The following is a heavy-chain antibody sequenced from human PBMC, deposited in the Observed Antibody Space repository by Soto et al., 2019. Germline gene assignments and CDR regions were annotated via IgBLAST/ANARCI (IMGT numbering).Heavy chain of an antibody. CDR2: MSYDGSKK. V-gene: IGHV3-30*18. J-gene: IGHJ4*02. D-gene: IGHD1-26*01. CDR3: AKGGGGSYLYFDY. CDR1: GFTFSNYG. Sequence: QVQLVESGGGVVQPGRSMRLACAASGFTFSNYGMHWVRKAPGKGLEWVALMSYDGSKKYYADSVKGRFTISRDKSKNTLYLQMNSLRAEDTAVYYCAKGGGGSYLYFDYWGQGTLVTVSS.